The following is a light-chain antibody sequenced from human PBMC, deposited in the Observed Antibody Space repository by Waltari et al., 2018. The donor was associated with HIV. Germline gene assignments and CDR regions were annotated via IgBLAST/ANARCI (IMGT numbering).Light chain of an antibody. CDR2: EVK. CDR1: RSNVGPYNL. V-gene: IGLV2-23*02. J-gene: IGLJ3*02. CDR3: CSYAGSDTLV. Sequence: HSALTQPASVSGSPGQSITISCTGTRSNVGPYNLVSWYQQHPGKAPKLLIYEVKRRPSGLPDRFSGSKSGNTASLTVSGLQAEDEAIYYCCSYAGSDTLVFGGGTSLTIL.